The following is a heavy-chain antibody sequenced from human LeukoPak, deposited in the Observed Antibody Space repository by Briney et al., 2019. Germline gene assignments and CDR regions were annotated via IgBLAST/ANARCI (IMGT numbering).Heavy chain of an antibody. CDR3: ARGRHMTGLGY. CDR2: IYYSGST. V-gene: IGHV4-39*07. CDR1: GGSISSSSYY. D-gene: IGHD1-14*01. Sequence: PSETLSLTCTVSGGSISSSSYYWGWIRQPPGKGLEWIGSIYYSGSTYYNPSLKSRVTISVDTSKNQFSLKLSSVTAADTAVYYCARGRHMTGLGYWGQGTLDTVSS. J-gene: IGHJ4*02.